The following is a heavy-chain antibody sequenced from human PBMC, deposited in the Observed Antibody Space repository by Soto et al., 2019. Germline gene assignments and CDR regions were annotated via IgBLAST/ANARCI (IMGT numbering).Heavy chain of an antibody. Sequence: QVQLQESGPGLVKPSETLSLTCTVSGGSISSYYWSWIRQPPGNGLEWIGYIYYSGITNYNPSLKSRVTISVDTSKNQFSLKLSSVTAADTAVYYCARYTSNYYYGMDVWGQGTTVTVSS. V-gene: IGHV4-59*01. CDR3: ARYTSNYYYGMDV. D-gene: IGHD2-2*02. CDR1: GGSISSYY. CDR2: IYYSGIT. J-gene: IGHJ6*02.